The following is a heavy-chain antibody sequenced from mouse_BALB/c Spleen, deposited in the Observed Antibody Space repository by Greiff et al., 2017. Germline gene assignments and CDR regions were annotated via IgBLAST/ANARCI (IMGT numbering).Heavy chain of an antibody. D-gene: IGHD2-10*01. CDR1: GYSITSDYA. CDR2: ISYSGST. J-gene: IGHJ4*01. CDR3: ASFPYYAPYAMDY. Sequence: DVKLQESGPGLVKPSQSLSLTCTVTGYSITSDYAWNWIRQFPGNKLEWMGYISYSGSTSYNPSLKSRISITRDTSKNQFFLQLNSVTTEDTATYYCASFPYYAPYAMDYWGQGTSVTVSS. V-gene: IGHV3-2*02.